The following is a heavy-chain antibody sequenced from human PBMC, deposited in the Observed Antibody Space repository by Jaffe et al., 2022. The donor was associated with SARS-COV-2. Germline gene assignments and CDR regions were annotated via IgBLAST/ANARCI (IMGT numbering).Heavy chain of an antibody. CDR3: ARDSGYCSGGSCPATDY. D-gene: IGHD2-15*01. CDR2: ISSSSSTI. J-gene: IGHJ4*02. Sequence: EVQLVESGGGLVQPGGSLRLSCAASGFTFSSYSMNWVRQAPGKGLEWVSYISSSSSTIYYADSVKGRFTISRDNAKNSLYLQMNSLRDEDTAVYYCARDSGYCSGGSCPATDYWGQGTLVTVSS. V-gene: IGHV3-48*02. CDR1: GFTFSSYS.